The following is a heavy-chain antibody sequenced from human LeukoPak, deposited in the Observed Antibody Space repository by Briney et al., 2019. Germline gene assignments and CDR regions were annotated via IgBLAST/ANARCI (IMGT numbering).Heavy chain of an antibody. V-gene: IGHV4-59*08. CDR3: ARLHPSQSGFSDY. J-gene: IGHJ4*02. CDR1: GGSVNGYY. CDR2: ILYGGST. D-gene: IGHD5-12*01. Sequence: PSETLSLTCTVSGGSVNGYYWTWIRQPPGKGLEWIGYILYGGSTKYNPSLKSRITISVDTSKNRVSLRLRSVTAADTAMYYCARLHPSQSGFSDYWGQGTLVTVTS.